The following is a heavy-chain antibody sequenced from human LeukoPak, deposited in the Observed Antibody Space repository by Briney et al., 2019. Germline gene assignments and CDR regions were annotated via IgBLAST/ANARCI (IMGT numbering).Heavy chain of an antibody. Sequence: GGSLRLSCAASGFSFSSYEINWIRRAPGKGLEWVSYISSSGGTIYYADSVKGRFTISRDNAKNSLYLQMNSLRAEDTALYYCARGGTGATRDDTFDIWGQGTMVTVSS. CDR2: ISSSGGTI. CDR3: ARGGTGATRDDTFDI. D-gene: IGHD1-7*01. CDR1: GFSFSSYE. J-gene: IGHJ3*02. V-gene: IGHV3-48*03.